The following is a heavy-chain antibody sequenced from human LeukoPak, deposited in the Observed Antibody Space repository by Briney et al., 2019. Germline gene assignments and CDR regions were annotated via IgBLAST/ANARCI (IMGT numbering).Heavy chain of an antibody. CDR1: GGTFSSYA. Sequence: SVKVSCKASGGTFSSYAISWVRQAPGQGLEWMGGIIPIFGTANYAQKFQGRVTITADESTSTAYMELSSLRSVDTAVYYCARDVDEEYYYDSSGYYGYFDYWGQGTLVTVSS. V-gene: IGHV1-69*13. J-gene: IGHJ4*02. CDR2: IIPIFGTA. CDR3: ARDVDEEYYYDSSGYYGYFDY. D-gene: IGHD3-22*01.